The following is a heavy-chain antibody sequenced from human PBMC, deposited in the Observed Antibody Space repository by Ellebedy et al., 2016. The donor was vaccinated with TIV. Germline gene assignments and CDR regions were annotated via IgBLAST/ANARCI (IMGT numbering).Heavy chain of an antibody. CDR2: LSSNADSI. CDR1: GFTFSSYA. V-gene: IGHV3-23*01. D-gene: IGHD6-19*01. CDR3: AKGPSGWSPYYFVH. Sequence: PGGSLRLSCVASGFTFSSYAMTWVRQVPGKGLEWVSALSSNADSIYYADSVEGRFTISRDNSKDTLYLQMNSLRVDDTALYYCAKGPSGWSPYYFVHWGQGTLVTVSS. J-gene: IGHJ4*02.